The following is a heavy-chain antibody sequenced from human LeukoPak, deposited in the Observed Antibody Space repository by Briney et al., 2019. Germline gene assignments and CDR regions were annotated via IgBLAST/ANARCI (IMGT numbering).Heavy chain of an antibody. J-gene: IGHJ4*02. D-gene: IGHD3-9*01. CDR3: ARTADILTGYYNECFDY. Sequence: SETLSLTCTVSGGSISSYYWSWIRQPPGKGLEWIGYIYYSGSTNYIPSLKSRVTISVDTSKNQFSLKLSSVTAADTAVYYCARTADILTGYYNECFDYWGQGTLVTVSS. CDR2: IYYSGST. V-gene: IGHV4-59*01. CDR1: GGSISSYY.